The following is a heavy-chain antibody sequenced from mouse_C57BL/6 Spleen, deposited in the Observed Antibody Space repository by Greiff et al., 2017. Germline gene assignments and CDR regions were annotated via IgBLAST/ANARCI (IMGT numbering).Heavy chain of an antibody. J-gene: IGHJ2*01. CDR2: INPNNGGT. CDR3: AGNYYGSYFDY. Sequence: EVQLQQSGPELVKPGASVKISCKASGYTFTDYYMNWVKQSHGKSLEWIGDINPNNGGTSYNQKFKGKATLTVDKSSSTAYMELRSLTSEDSAVYYCAGNYYGSYFDYWGQGTTLTVSS. D-gene: IGHD1-1*01. CDR1: GYTFTDYY. V-gene: IGHV1-26*01.